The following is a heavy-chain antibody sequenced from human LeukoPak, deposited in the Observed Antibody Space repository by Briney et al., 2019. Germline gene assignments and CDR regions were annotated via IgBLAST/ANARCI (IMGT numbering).Heavy chain of an antibody. CDR2: IKQDGSER. V-gene: IGHV3-7*05. CDR1: GFTFSSYW. J-gene: IGHJ4*02. Sequence: GGSLKLSCAASGFTFSSYWMNWVRQAPGKGLESVANIKQDGSERYYVDSVKGRFTISRDNAKKLLSLQMNSLRGDDTAVYYCARGWQGMWLFDQWGQGTLVTVAS. D-gene: IGHD3-22*01. CDR3: ARGWQGMWLFDQ.